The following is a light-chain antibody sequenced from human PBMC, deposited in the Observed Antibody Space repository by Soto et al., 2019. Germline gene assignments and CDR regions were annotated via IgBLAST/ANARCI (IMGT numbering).Light chain of an antibody. CDR1: QSVGSSY. CDR2: DTS. CDR3: QQYNNWPRT. V-gene: IGKV3D-15*01. J-gene: IGKJ1*01. Sequence: EVVLTQSPGTLSLSPGERATLSCRASQSVGSSYLAWYQQKPGQAPRVLIYDTSIRATGIPARFSGSGSGTEFTLTISSLQSEDFAVYYCQQYNNWPRTFGQGTKVDI.